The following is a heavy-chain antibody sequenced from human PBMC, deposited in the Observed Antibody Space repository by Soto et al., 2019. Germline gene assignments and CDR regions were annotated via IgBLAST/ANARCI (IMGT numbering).Heavy chain of an antibody. V-gene: IGHV1-8*01. CDR2: MNPHSGNT. Sequence: QVQLVQSGAEVKKPGASVKVSCKASGYTFTSYDINWVRQATGQGLEWMGWMNPHSGNTGFAQKFQGRVTMTRNTSISTAYMDLSSLRSEDPAVYYCARGGEDCSGGSCYLWFDPWGQGTLVTVSS. D-gene: IGHD2-15*01. CDR1: GYTFTSYD. CDR3: ARGGEDCSGGSCYLWFDP. J-gene: IGHJ5*02.